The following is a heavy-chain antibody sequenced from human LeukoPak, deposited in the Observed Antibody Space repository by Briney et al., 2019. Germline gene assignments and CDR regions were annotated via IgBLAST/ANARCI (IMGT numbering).Heavy chain of an antibody. CDR1: GGSLSGYY. Sequence: PSETLSLTCAVYGGSLSGYYWSWIRQPPGKGLEWIGEINHSGSTNYNPSLKSRVTISVDTSKNQFSLKLSSVTAADTAVYYCARGVRLRGYSYGLDYWGQGTLVTVSS. CDR2: INHSGST. D-gene: IGHD5-18*01. V-gene: IGHV4-34*01. CDR3: ARGVRLRGYSYGLDY. J-gene: IGHJ4*02.